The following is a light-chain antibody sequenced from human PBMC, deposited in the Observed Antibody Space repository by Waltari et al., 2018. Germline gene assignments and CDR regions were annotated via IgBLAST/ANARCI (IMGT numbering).Light chain of an antibody. Sequence: DIQMTQSPSSLSASVGDRVHITCRASQTVVSYLHWYQHKPGKAPKLLIYAASGLQSGVPSRFSGSGSGTDFTLTISSLQPEDFATYYCQQTYTTLGTFGQGTKVEIK. V-gene: IGKV1-39*01. J-gene: IGKJ1*01. CDR2: AAS. CDR3: QQTYTTLGT. CDR1: QTVVSY.